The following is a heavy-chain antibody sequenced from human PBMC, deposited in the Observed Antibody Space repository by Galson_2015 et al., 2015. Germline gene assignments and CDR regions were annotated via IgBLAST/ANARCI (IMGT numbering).Heavy chain of an antibody. CDR3: AKVRDIVVVGEAQYYGDY. CDR2: ISYDGSNK. CDR1: GFTFSSYG. D-gene: IGHD2-15*01. J-gene: IGHJ4*02. V-gene: IGHV3-30*18. Sequence: SLRLSCAASGFTFSSYGMHWVRQAPGKGLEWVAVISYDGSNKYYADSVKGRFTISRDNSKNTLYLQMNSLRAEDTAVYYCAKVRDIVVVGEAQYYGDYWGQGTLVTVFS.